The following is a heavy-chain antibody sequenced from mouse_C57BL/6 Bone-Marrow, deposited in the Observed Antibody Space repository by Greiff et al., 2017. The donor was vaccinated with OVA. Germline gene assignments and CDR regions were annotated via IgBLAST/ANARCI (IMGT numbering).Heavy chain of an antibody. Sequence: EVKLMESGGGLVKPGGSLKPSCAASGFTFSSYAMSWVRQTPEKRLEWVATISDGGSYTYYPDNVKGRFTISRDNAKNNLYLQMSHLKSEDTAVYYCARGAYGSGDFGYWGQGTTLTVSS. CDR2: ISDGGSYT. D-gene: IGHD1-1*01. J-gene: IGHJ2*01. CDR3: ARGAYGSGDFGY. V-gene: IGHV5-4*03. CDR1: GFTFSSYA.